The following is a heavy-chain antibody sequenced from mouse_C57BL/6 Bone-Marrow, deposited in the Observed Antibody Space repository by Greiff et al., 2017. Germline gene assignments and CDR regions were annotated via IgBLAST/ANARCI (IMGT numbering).Heavy chain of an antibody. CDR3: ASWNYYGSSYGY. V-gene: IGHV1-22*01. J-gene: IGHJ2*01. CDR2: INPKNGGT. Sequence: VQLQQSGPELVKPGASVKMSCKASGYTFTDYNMHWVKQSHGKSLEWIGYINPKNGGTSYNQKFKGKATLTVNKSSSTAYMELRSLTSEDSAVYYCASWNYYGSSYGYWGQGTTLTVSS. D-gene: IGHD1-1*01. CDR1: GYTFTDYN.